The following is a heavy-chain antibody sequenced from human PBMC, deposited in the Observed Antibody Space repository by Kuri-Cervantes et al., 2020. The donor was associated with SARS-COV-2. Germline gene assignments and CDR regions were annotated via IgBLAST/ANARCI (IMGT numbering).Heavy chain of an antibody. J-gene: IGHJ4*02. CDR1: GFTFDDYA. V-gene: IGHV3-9*01. D-gene: IGHD6-6*01. CDR2: ISWNSGSI. Sequence: GGSLRLSCAASGFTFDDYAMHWVRQAPGKGLEWVPGISWNSGSIGYADSVKGRFTISRDNAKNSLYLQMNSLRAEDTAVYYCARQYPAARRWGDFDYWGQGTLVTVSS. CDR3: ARQYPAARRWGDFDY.